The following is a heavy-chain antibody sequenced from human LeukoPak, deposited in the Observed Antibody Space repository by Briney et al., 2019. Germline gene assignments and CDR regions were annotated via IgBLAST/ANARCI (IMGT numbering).Heavy chain of an antibody. J-gene: IGHJ1*01. CDR1: GYTFTDYY. D-gene: IGHD3-16*02. Sequence: GASVKVSCKASGYTFTDYYIHWVRQAPGQGLEWMGWINPNSGGTTFAQNFQGRVTMTRDTSITTAYMELSRLRSDDTAVFYCARSPYYDSVWGSYRSKNADYFQYWGQGTLVTVSS. CDR3: ARSPYYDSVWGSYRSKNADYFQY. V-gene: IGHV1-2*02. CDR2: INPNSGGT.